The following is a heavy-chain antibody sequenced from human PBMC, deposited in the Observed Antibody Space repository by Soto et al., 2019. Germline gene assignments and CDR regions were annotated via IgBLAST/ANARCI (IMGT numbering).Heavy chain of an antibody. J-gene: IGHJ5*02. Sequence: VASVKVSCKASGYTFTSYGISWVRQAPGQGLEWMGWISAYNGNTNYAQKLQGRVTMTTDTSTSTAYMELRSLRSDDTAVYYCARDVGYCSSTSCYPNNWFDPWGQGTLVTVSS. CDR1: GYTFTSYG. D-gene: IGHD2-2*03. V-gene: IGHV1-18*01. CDR3: ARDVGYCSSTSCYPNNWFDP. CDR2: ISAYNGNT.